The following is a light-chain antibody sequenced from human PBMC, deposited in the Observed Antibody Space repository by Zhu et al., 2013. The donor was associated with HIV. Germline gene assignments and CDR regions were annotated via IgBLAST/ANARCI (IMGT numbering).Light chain of an antibody. CDR2: QDS. J-gene: IGLJ2*01. Sequence: SYVLTQPPSVSVAPGEPARITCEGDNIGSKSVHWYQQRPGQAPVLVIYQDSKRPSGIPERFSGSNSGNTATLTISGLRSEDEADYYCAAWDDSLSGVVFGGGTKLTVL. V-gene: IGLV3-21*04. CDR1: NIGSKS. CDR3: AAWDDSLSGVV.